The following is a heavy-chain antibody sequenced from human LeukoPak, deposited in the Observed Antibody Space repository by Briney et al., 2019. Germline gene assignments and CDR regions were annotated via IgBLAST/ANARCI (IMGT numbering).Heavy chain of an antibody. Sequence: ASVKVSCKASGYTFTSYAMHWVRQAPGQRLEWMGWINAGNGNTKYSQEFQGRVTITRDTSASKAYMELSSLRSEDMAVYYCARTQIPYYYDSSGHFDYWGQGTLVTVSS. V-gene: IGHV1-3*03. CDR3: ARTQIPYYYDSSGHFDY. CDR1: GYTFTSYA. D-gene: IGHD3-22*01. CDR2: INAGNGNT. J-gene: IGHJ4*02.